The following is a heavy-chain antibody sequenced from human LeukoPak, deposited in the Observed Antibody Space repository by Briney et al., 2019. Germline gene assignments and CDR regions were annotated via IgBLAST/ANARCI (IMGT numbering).Heavy chain of an antibody. Sequence: GGSLSLSCTASGFTLGDYAMRWVRQAPGEGMEWVGFISSKAYGGTTECAASVKGRFTISRDDSKIIAYLQINSLKTEDTAVYYCTREVVAATPTNYYYYMDVWGKGTTVTISS. V-gene: IGHV3-49*04. CDR3: TREVVAATPTNYYYYMDV. CDR2: ISSKAYGGTT. D-gene: IGHD2-15*01. CDR1: GFTLGDYA. J-gene: IGHJ6*03.